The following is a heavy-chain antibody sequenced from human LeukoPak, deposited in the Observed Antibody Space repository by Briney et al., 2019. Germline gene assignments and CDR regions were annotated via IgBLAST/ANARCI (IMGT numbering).Heavy chain of an antibody. J-gene: IGHJ4*02. CDR1: GGSISSYY. D-gene: IGHD6-6*01. CDR3: ASFPVYSSSSE. CDR2: IYTSGST. V-gene: IGHV4-4*07. Sequence: SETLSLTCTVSGGSISSYYWSWIRQPAGKGLEWIGRIYTSGSTNYNPSLKSRVTISVDTSKNQFSLKLSSVTAADTAVYYCASFPVYSSSSEWGQGTLVTVSS.